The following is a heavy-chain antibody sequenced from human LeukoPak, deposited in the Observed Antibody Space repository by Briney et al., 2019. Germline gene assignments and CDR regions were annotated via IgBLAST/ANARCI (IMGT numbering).Heavy chain of an antibody. CDR2: IYYSGST. J-gene: IGHJ5*02. Sequence: SETLSLTCTVSGGSISSYYWSWIRQPPGKGLEWIGYIYYSGSTNYNPSLKSRVTISVDTSKNQFSLKLSSVTAADTAVYYCARLRYFDWSGFDPWGQGTLVTVSS. CDR3: ARLRYFDWSGFDP. CDR1: GGSISSYY. D-gene: IGHD3-9*01. V-gene: IGHV4-59*01.